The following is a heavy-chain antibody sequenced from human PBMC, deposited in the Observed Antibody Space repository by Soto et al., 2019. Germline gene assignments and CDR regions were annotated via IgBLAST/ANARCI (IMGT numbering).Heavy chain of an antibody. Sequence: SETLSLPCAVCGGSFSGYYWSWIRQPPGKGLEWIGEINHSGSTNYNPSLKSRVTISVDTSKNQFSLKLSSVTAADTAVYYCANSRLRLGEVSCDYVIDVLGRLTTVTVCS. D-gene: IGHD3-16*02. V-gene: IGHV4-34*01. CDR2: INHSGST. CDR3: ANSRLRLGEVSCDYVIDV. CDR1: GGSFSGYY. J-gene: IGHJ6*02.